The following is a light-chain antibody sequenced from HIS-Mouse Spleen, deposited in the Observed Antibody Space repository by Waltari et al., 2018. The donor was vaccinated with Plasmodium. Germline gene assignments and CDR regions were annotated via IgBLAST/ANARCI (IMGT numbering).Light chain of an antibody. Sequence: SSELTQDPAVSVALGQTVRITCQGDSLRSYYASWYQQKPGQAPVLVIYGQNNRPSGIPDRVSGSSSGNTASLTITGAQAEDEADYYCNSRDSSGNHWVFGGGTKLTVL. CDR3: NSRDSSGNHWV. CDR2: GQN. J-gene: IGLJ3*02. V-gene: IGLV3-19*01. CDR1: SLRSYY.